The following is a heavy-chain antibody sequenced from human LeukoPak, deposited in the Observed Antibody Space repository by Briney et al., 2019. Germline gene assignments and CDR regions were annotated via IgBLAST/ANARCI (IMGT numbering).Heavy chain of an antibody. J-gene: IGHJ5*02. CDR2: IYTSGST. CDR3: ARQYSGRFNWFDP. V-gene: IGHV4-4*09. Sequence: SETLSLTCTVSGGSISSYYWSWIRQPPGKGLEWIGYIYTSGSTNYNPSLKSRVTISVDTSKNQFSLKLSSVTAADTAVYYCARQYSGRFNWFDPWGQGTLVTVSS. CDR1: GGSISSYY. D-gene: IGHD1-26*01.